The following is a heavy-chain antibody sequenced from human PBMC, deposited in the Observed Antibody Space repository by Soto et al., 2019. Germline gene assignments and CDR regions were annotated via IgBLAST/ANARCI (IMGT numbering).Heavy chain of an antibody. CDR2: INVDNGNT. CDR3: ARGVGRGSWRFDY. D-gene: IGHD3-16*01. CDR1: GYTFRNYA. V-gene: IGHV1-3*01. J-gene: IGHJ4*02. Sequence: QVHLVQSGAEVKTPGASVRVSCKTSGYTFRNYAIHWVRQAPGQRLEWLGDINVDNGNTEYSQNFRDRVTITRDTSASTAYMELSSLTSQDTTVYYCARGVGRGSWRFDYWGQGTLLTVSS.